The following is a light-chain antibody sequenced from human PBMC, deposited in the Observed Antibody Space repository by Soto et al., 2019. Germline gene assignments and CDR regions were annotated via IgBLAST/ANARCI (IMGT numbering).Light chain of an antibody. Sequence: QSVRTEPAWVSGYPGQSITISCTGTSSDVGGYDYVSWYQLHPGKAPKLMVFEVSNRPSGVSYRFSGSKSGNTASLTISGLQAEDEADYFCSSYSISTAYLFGTGTKATV. J-gene: IGLJ1*01. V-gene: IGLV2-14*01. CDR2: EVS. CDR3: SSYSISTAYL. CDR1: SSDVGGYDY.